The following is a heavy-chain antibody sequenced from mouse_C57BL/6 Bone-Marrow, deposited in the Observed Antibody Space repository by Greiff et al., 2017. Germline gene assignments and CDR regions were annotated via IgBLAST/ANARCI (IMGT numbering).Heavy chain of an antibody. Sequence: QLQQSGAELVKPGASVKMSCKASGYTFTTYPIEWMTQNHGKSLEWIGNFYPYNDDPMYYEQFKGKATLTVEKSSSTVYLELSRLTADDSAVYYCARDGNYGGYYFDYWGQGTTLTVSS. J-gene: IGHJ2*01. CDR2: FYPYNDDP. D-gene: IGHD2-1*01. CDR1: GYTFTTYP. CDR3: ARDGNYGGYYFDY. V-gene: IGHV1-47*01.